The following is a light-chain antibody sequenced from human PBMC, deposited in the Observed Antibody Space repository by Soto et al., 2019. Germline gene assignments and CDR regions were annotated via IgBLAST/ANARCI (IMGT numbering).Light chain of an antibody. J-gene: IGKJ1*01. Sequence: DIVMTQSPDSLAVSLGERATINCKSSQSVLYSSNNKNYLAWYQQKPGQPPKLLIYWAFTRESGVPDRFSGSGSVTDFTLTISGLQAEDVAVYYCQQYCSTPRTFGPGTKVEIK. CDR3: QQYCSTPRT. V-gene: IGKV4-1*01. CDR2: WAF. CDR1: QSVLYSSNNKNY.